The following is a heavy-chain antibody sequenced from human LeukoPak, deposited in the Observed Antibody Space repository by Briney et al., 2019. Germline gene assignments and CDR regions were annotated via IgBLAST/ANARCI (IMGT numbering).Heavy chain of an antibody. D-gene: IGHD3-10*01. CDR2: ISYDGSNK. Sequence: GGSLRLSCAASGFTFSSYGMHWVRQAPGKGLEWVAVISYDGSNKYYADSVKGRFTISRDNSKNTLYLQMNSLRAEDTAVYYCARSGATYYYGSGSYSYWGQGTLVTVSS. V-gene: IGHV3-30*03. CDR1: GFTFSSYG. CDR3: ARSGATYYYGSGSYSY. J-gene: IGHJ4*02.